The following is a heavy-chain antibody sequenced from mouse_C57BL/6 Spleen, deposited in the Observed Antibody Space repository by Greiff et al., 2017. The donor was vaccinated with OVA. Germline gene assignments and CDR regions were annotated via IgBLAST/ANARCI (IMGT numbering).Heavy chain of an antibody. CDR3: GSLDYEGYFDV. CDR2: INPSSGDT. Sequence: QVQLQQSGAELAKPGASVKLSCKASGYTFTSYWMHWVKQRPGQGLEWIGYINPSSGDTKYNQKFKDKATLTADKSSSTAYMQLSSLTSEDSAVYYCGSLDYEGYFDVWGTGTTVTVSS. CDR1: GYTFTSYW. D-gene: IGHD2-4*01. V-gene: IGHV1-7*01. J-gene: IGHJ1*03.